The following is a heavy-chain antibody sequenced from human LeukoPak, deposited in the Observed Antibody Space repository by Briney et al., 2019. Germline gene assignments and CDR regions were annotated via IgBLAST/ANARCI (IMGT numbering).Heavy chain of an antibody. CDR1: GFTFSSYG. J-gene: IGHJ4*02. V-gene: IGHV3-30*02. CDR2: IRYDGSNK. D-gene: IGHD1-26*01. Sequence: GGSLRLSCAASGFTFSSYGMHWVRQAPGKGLEWVAFIRYDGSNKYYADSVKGRFTISRDNSKNTLYLQMNSLRAEDTAVYYCANQPLRIIVGATIFDYWGQGTLVTVSS. CDR3: ANQPLRIIVGATIFDY.